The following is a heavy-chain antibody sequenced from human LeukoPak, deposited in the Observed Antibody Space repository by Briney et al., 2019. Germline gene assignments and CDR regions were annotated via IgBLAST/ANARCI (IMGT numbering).Heavy chain of an antibody. J-gene: IGHJ4*02. D-gene: IGHD5-24*01. CDR1: GGSISSYY. V-gene: IGHV4-59*01. Sequence: SETLSLTCTVSGGSISSYYWSWIRQPPGKGLEWIGYIYYSGSTNYNPSFKSRVTISVDTSKNQFSLKLSSVTAADTAVYYCARTRRDGYNSHWGQGTLVTVSS. CDR3: ARTRRDGYNSH. CDR2: IYYSGST.